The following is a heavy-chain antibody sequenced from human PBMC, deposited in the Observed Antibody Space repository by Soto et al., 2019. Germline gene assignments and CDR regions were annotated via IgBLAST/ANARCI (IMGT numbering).Heavy chain of an antibody. CDR2: IYSGGST. D-gene: IGHD4-17*01. Sequence: EVQLVESGGGFVQPGGSLRLSCAASGFTVSSNYMSWVRQAPGKGLEWVSVIYSGGSTYYADSVKGRFTISRHNSKNTLYLQMNSLRAEDTAVYYCARGPTVTTGYYYYYYYMDVWGKGTTVTVSS. CDR3: ARGPTVTTGYYYYYYYMDV. J-gene: IGHJ6*03. CDR1: GFTVSSNY. V-gene: IGHV3-53*04.